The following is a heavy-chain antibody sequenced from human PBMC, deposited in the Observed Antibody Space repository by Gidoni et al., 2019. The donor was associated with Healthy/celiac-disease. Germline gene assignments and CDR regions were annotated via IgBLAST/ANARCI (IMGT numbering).Heavy chain of an antibody. J-gene: IGHJ3*02. CDR3: ARGSVDVDTAMADAFDI. V-gene: IGHV4-39*07. D-gene: IGHD5-18*01. Sequence: QLQLQESGPGLVKPSETLSLTCTVSGGSISSSSYYWGWIRQPPGKGLEWIGSIYYSGSTYYNPSLKRRVTISVDTSKNQFSLKLSSVTAADTAVYYCARGSVDVDTAMADAFDIWGQGTMVTVSS. CDR1: GGSISSSSYY. CDR2: IYYSGST.